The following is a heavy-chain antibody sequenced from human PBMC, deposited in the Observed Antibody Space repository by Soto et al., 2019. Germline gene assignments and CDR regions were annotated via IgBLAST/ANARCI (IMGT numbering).Heavy chain of an antibody. CDR1: GGSISSGGYY. V-gene: IGHV4-31*03. D-gene: IGHD2-21*02. J-gene: IGHJ6*02. Sequence: QVQLQESGPGLAKPSQTLSLTCTVSGGSISSGGYYWSWIRQHPGKGLEWIGYIYYSGSTYYNPSLKSRVTISVETSKNQFSLKRSSVTAADTAGYYCARLGGGDCHNGMNVWAKGPRSPSP. CDR2: IYYSGST. CDR3: ARLGGGDCHNGMNV.